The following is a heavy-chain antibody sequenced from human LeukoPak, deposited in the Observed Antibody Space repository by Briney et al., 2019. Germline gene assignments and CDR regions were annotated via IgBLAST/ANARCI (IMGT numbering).Heavy chain of an antibody. CDR2: IYHSGST. CDR1: GYSISSGYY. D-gene: IGHD6-19*01. CDR3: ATSNGGWLDY. Sequence: PSETLSLTCTVSGYSISSGYYWGWIRQPPGKGLEWIGSIYHSGSTYYNPSLTSRVTITVDTSKNQFALKLSTVTAADTAVYYCATSNGGWLDYWGQGTLVTVSS. V-gene: IGHV4-38-2*02. J-gene: IGHJ4*02.